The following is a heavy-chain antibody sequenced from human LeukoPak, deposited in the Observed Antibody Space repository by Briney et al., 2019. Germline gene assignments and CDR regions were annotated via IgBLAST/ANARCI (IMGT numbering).Heavy chain of an antibody. V-gene: IGHV5-51*01. CDR1: GYSFTSYW. CDR2: IYPDDSDT. D-gene: IGHD6-13*01. J-gene: IGHJ3*02. CDR3: ARPPYNSSSDAFDI. Sequence: EESLKISCKGSGYSFTSYWIGWVRQMPGKGLEWMGIIYPDDSDTKYSPSFQGQVTISADKSISTAYLQWSSLKASDTAMYYCARPPYNSSSDAFDIWGQGTMVTVSS.